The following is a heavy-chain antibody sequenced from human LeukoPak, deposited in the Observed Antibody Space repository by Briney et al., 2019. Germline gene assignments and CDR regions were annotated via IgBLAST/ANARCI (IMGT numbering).Heavy chain of an antibody. D-gene: IGHD3-10*02. Sequence: GGSLRLSCAASGFTFSSHGMNWVRQAPGKGLEWVAFISSSGMSIYYADSVKGRFTISRDNAKNSLYLQMNSLRAEDTAVYYCAELGITMIGGVWGKGTTVTISS. CDR2: ISSSGMSI. CDR1: GFTFSSHG. J-gene: IGHJ6*04. V-gene: IGHV3-48*03. CDR3: AELGITMIGGV.